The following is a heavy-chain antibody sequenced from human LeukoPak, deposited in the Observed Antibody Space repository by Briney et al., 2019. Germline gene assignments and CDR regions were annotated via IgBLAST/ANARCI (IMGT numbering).Heavy chain of an antibody. V-gene: IGHV4-34*01. D-gene: IGHD6-19*01. CDR3: ARVTYSSGWADSIDY. Sequence: SETLSLTCAVYGGSFSGYYWSWIRQPPGKGLEWIGEINHSGSTNYNPSLKSRVTISVDTSKNQFSLKLSSVTAADTAVYYCARVTYSSGWADSIDYWGQGTLVTVSS. CDR2: INHSGST. J-gene: IGHJ4*02. CDR1: GGSFSGYY.